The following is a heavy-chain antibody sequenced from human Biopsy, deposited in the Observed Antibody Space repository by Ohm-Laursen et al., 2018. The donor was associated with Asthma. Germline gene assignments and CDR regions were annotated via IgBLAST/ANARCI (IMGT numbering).Heavy chain of an antibody. Sequence: GPSVKVSRKTSGHTLNSADITWVRQAPGQGLEWMGWISVYNGNTKVAQKLQDRVTMITDTSTSTAYMELRSLRSDDTAVYFCARAVDYSHYYGIDVWGQGTTVTVS. CDR3: ARAVDYSHYYGIDV. V-gene: IGHV1-18*01. CDR2: ISVYNGNT. D-gene: IGHD3-10*01. J-gene: IGHJ6*02. CDR1: GHTLNSAD.